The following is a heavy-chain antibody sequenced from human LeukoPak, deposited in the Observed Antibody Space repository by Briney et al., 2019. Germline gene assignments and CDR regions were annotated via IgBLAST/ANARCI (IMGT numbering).Heavy chain of an antibody. D-gene: IGHD6-19*01. CDR1: GFTFSSYA. J-gene: IGHJ3*02. CDR3: ARDMWVFAVAGNDAFDI. Sequence: YPGGSLRLSCAASGFTFSSYAMSWVRQAPGKGLEWVSYISSSSSTIYYADSVKGRFTISRDNAKNSLYLQMNSLRAEDTAVYYCARDMWVFAVAGNDAFDIWGQGTMVTVSS. V-gene: IGHV3-48*01. CDR2: ISSSSSTI.